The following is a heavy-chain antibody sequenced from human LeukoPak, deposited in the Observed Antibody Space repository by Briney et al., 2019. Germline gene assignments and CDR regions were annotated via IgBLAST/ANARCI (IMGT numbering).Heavy chain of an antibody. V-gene: IGHV4-59*08. D-gene: IGHD3-22*01. Sequence: SETLSLTCTVSGGSISSYYWSWIRQPPGKGLEWIGYIYYSGSTNYNPSLKSRVTISVDTSKSQFSLKLSSVTAADTAVYYCARRSITMIVQSWYFDLWGRGTLVTVSS. CDR1: GGSISSYY. CDR3: ARRSITMIVQSWYFDL. J-gene: IGHJ2*01. CDR2: IYYSGST.